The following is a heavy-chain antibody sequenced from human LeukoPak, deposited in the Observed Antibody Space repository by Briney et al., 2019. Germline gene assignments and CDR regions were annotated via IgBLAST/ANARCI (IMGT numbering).Heavy chain of an antibody. CDR2: IKQDGSEK. Sequence: AGGSLRLSCAPSGFTFTNFWMSWVRQPPGKGLGWVANIKQDGSEKHYVDSVKGRFTISRDNAKNSLFLQMNSLRAEDTAVYYCARGEYYYDGGYWGQGTLVTVSS. CDR3: ARGEYYYDGGY. J-gene: IGHJ4*02. V-gene: IGHV3-7*04. D-gene: IGHD3-22*01. CDR1: GFTFTNFW.